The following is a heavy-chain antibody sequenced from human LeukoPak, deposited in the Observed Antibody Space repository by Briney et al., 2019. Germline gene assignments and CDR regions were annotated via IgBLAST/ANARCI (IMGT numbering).Heavy chain of an antibody. J-gene: IGHJ5*02. V-gene: IGHV4-39*05. CDR2: VYYTGST. CDR3: ARHSGSGSLSRPFDP. D-gene: IGHD3-10*01. Sequence: PSETPSLSCSVSGGSVTRGGLYWGSLSHPPGNGPEWLTTVYYTGSTYYNPSLKSRVTISIDTSKNQFSLRLTSVTATDTAVYHCARHSGSGSLSRPFDPWGQGTLVTVSS. CDR1: GGSVTRGGLY.